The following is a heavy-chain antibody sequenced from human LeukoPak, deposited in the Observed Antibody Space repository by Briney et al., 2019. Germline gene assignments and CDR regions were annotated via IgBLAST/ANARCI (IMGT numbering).Heavy chain of an antibody. CDR2: IYYSGST. V-gene: IGHV4-39*01. J-gene: IGHJ4*02. CDR3: ARLGPLTAQYYFDY. CDR1: GGSISSSSYY. Sequence: NTSETLSLTCTVSGGSISSSSYYWGWIRQPPGKGLEWIGSIYYSGSTYYNPSLKSRVTISVDTSKNQFSLKLSSVTAADTAVYYCARLGPLTAQYYFDYWGQGTLVTVSS. D-gene: IGHD1-14*01.